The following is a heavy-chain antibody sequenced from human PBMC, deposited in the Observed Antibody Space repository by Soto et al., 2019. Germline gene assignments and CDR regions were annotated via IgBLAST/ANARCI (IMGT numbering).Heavy chain of an antibody. CDR3: ARDKITGLFDY. Sequence: SGTLSLTCXVSGGSLSSYYWSWIRQPPGKGLEWIGYIYYSGSTNYNPSLKSRVTISVDTSKNQFSLKLTSVTAADTAVYYCARDKITGLFDYWGQGTLVTVSS. J-gene: IGHJ4*02. V-gene: IGHV4-59*12. CDR2: IYYSGST. CDR1: GGSLSSYY. D-gene: IGHD2-8*02.